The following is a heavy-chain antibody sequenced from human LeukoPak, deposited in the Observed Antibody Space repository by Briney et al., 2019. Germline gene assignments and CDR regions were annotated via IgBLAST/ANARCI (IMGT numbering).Heavy chain of an antibody. Sequence: PGGSLRLSCAASGFTFRDFGLLWVRQAPGKGLEWVAFIRNDGSKDYYPDSVKGRFTISRDNSRTTLYLQMHSLRIEDTAVYYCVKGGSSSHNWFDPWGQGSLVTVSS. CDR1: GFTFRDFG. D-gene: IGHD6-13*01. CDR2: IRNDGSKD. J-gene: IGHJ5*02. CDR3: VKGGSSSHNWFDP. V-gene: IGHV3-30*02.